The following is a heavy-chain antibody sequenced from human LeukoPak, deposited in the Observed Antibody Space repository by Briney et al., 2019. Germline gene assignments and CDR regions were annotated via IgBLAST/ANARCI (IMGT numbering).Heavy chain of an antibody. CDR3: AKAVLSSGWSKNDY. D-gene: IGHD6-19*01. CDR1: GFTVSNNH. Sequence: PGGSLRLSCAASGFTVSNNHMSWVRQAPGKGLEWVSTIRGSGGSTYYADSVKGRFTISRDNSKNTLYLQMNSLRAEDTAVYYCAKAVLSSGWSKNDYWGQGTLVTVSS. J-gene: IGHJ4*02. CDR2: IRGSGGST. V-gene: IGHV3-23*01.